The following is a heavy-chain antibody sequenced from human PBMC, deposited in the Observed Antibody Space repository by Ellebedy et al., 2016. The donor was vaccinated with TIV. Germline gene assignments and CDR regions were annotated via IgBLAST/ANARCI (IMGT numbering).Heavy chain of an antibody. V-gene: IGHV3-74*01. CDR3: ARDIPQRPNPARFDP. D-gene: IGHD1-1*01. J-gene: IGHJ5*02. Sequence: GESLKISCTASGFTFSSHWMHWVRQAPGKGLVWVSRISSDGSYTSYADSVKGRFTISRDNAKNTLYLQMNSLRAEDTAVYYCARDIPQRPNPARFDPWGQGTPVTVSS. CDR1: GFTFSSHW. CDR2: ISSDGSYT.